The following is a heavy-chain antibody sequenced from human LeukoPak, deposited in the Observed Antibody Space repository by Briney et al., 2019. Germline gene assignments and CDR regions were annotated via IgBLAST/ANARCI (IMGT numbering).Heavy chain of an antibody. CDR1: GYTFTGYY. Sequence: GASVKVSCKASGYTFTGYYMHWVRQAPAQGLEWMGWINPNSGGTNYAQKFQGRVTMTRDTSIGTAYMELSRLRSDDTAVYYCAREGDSSGYYYYLDYRGQGTLVTVSS. D-gene: IGHD3-22*01. CDR2: INPNSGGT. CDR3: AREGDSSGYYYYLDY. V-gene: IGHV1-2*02. J-gene: IGHJ4*02.